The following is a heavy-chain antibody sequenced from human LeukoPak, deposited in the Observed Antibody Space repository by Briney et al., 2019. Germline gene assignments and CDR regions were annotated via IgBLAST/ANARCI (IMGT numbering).Heavy chain of an antibody. CDR1: GFTFSNAW. Sequence: PGGSLRLSCAASGFTFSNAWMSWVRQAPGKGLEWVGRIKSKTDGGTTDYAAPVKGRFTISRDDSKNTLYLQMNSLKTEDTAVYYCARDGGSSGTFDYWGQGTLVTVSS. D-gene: IGHD6-6*01. V-gene: IGHV3-15*01. CDR3: ARDGGSSGTFDY. J-gene: IGHJ4*02. CDR2: IKSKTDGGTT.